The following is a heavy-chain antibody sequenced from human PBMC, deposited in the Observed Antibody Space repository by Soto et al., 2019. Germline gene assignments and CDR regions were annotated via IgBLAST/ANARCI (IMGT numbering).Heavy chain of an antibody. J-gene: IGHJ2*01. CDR3: ARESHDILTGPPWVWYFDL. CDR1: GGSFSGYY. CDR2: INDRGSI. D-gene: IGHD3-9*01. Sequence: QVQLQQWGAGPLRPLETLSLTCGVSGGSFSGYYWAWIRQSPGKGLEWNGEINDRGSINYNPSLKSRVSSSVDTSKNHYSLNLRSVTAADTAVYYCARESHDILTGPPWVWYFDLWGRGTLVTVSS. V-gene: IGHV4-34*01.